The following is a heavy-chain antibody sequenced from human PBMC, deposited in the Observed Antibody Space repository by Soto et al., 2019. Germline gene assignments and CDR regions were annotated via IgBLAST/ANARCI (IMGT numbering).Heavy chain of an antibody. Sequence: VASVKVSCKASGYTFTRSGISWVRQAPGQGLDWIGCIIIYNGDTNYAQTFQGRVTMTTDTSTSTVHMEVRSLRSDDTAVYYCAREGVAPYYYYGMDVWGQGTPVTVSS. CDR1: GYTFTRSG. J-gene: IGHJ6*02. CDR3: AREGVAPYYYYGMDV. D-gene: IGHD5-12*01. V-gene: IGHV1-18*01. CDR2: IIIYNGDT.